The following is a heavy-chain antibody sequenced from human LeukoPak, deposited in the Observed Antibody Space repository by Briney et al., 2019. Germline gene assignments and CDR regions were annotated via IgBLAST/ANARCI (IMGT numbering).Heavy chain of an antibody. CDR1: GGSISSYY. CDR3: ARANPDIVATQYYFDY. J-gene: IGHJ4*02. CDR2: IYYSGST. Sequence: SETLSLTCTVSGGSISSYYWTWIRQPPGKGLEWFGYIYYSGSTNYNPSLKSRVTISVDTSKNQFSLKLSSVTAADTAVYYCARANPDIVATQYYFDYWGQGTLVTVSS. D-gene: IGHD5-12*01. V-gene: IGHV4-59*01.